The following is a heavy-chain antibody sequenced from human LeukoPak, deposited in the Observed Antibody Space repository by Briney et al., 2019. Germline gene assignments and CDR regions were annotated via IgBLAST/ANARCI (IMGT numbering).Heavy chain of an antibody. CDR1: GFIFSSYS. Sequence: GGSLRLSCAASGFIFSSYSMHWVRQAPGKGLEWVTGISWNSGSIGYADSVKGRFTISRDNAKNSLYLQMNSLRAEDTALYYCAKDISHGSGRLVYYFDYWGQGTLVTVSS. J-gene: IGHJ4*02. D-gene: IGHD3-10*01. CDR3: AKDISHGSGRLVYYFDY. CDR2: ISWNSGSI. V-gene: IGHV3-9*01.